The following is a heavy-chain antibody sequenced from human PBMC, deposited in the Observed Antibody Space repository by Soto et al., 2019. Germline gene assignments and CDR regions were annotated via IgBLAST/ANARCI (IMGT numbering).Heavy chain of an antibody. CDR1: GGSMRRSSYY. J-gene: IGHJ6*02. CDR2: ISYSGMT. CDR3: ARGPLKKRVLVPAAARGNFYFAMDV. Sequence: SETLSLTCTVSGGSMRRSSYYWGWISQTPGTGLEWIASISYSGMTYYRHSLKGRVAISLDRSQNQFSLRLHSVTAADTAVYYCARGPLKKRVLVPAAARGNFYFAMDVWGQGTTVTVSS. V-gene: IGHV4-39*01. D-gene: IGHD2-2*01.